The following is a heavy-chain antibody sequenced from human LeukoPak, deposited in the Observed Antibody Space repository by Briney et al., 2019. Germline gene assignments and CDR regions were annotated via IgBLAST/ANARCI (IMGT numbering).Heavy chain of an antibody. J-gene: IGHJ4*02. CDR3: ASSMSYDSSGYYWYYFDY. Sequence: SETLSLTCTVSGGSISSYYWSWIRQPPGKGLEWIGYIYYSGSTNYNPSLKSRVTISVDTSKNQFSLKLSSVAAADTAVYYCASSMSYDSSGYYWYYFDYWGQGTLVTVSS. CDR2: IYYSGST. CDR1: GGSISSYY. D-gene: IGHD3-22*01. V-gene: IGHV4-59*01.